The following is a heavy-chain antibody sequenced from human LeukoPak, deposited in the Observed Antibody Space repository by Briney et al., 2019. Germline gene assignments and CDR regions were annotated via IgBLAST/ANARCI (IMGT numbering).Heavy chain of an antibody. CDR2: INPNSDDT. Sequence: ASVKVSCKASGYTFTGYYMHWVRQAPGHGLEWMGWINPNSDDTNYAQKFQGRVTMTRDTSISTAYMELSSLRSDDTAVYYCAPSAAEFYFDYWGQGTLVTVSS. J-gene: IGHJ4*02. CDR3: APSAAEFYFDY. D-gene: IGHD6-25*01. V-gene: IGHV1-2*02. CDR1: GYTFTGYY.